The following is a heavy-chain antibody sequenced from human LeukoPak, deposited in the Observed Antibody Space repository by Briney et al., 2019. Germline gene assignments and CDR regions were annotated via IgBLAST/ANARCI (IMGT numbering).Heavy chain of an antibody. J-gene: IGHJ3*02. CDR1: GYTFTSYA. V-gene: IGHV7-4-1*02. Sequence: GASVKVSCKASGYTFTSYAMNWVRQAPGQGLEWMGWINTNTGNPTYAQGFTGRFVFSLDTSVSTAYLQISSLKAEDTAVYYCASPAVTYYDFWSGYSRDAFDIWAKGQWSPSLQ. CDR3: ASPAVTYYDFWSGYSRDAFDI. CDR2: INTNTGNP. D-gene: IGHD3-3*01.